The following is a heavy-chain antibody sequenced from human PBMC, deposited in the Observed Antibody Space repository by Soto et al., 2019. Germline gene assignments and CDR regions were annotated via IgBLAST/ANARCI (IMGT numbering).Heavy chain of an antibody. V-gene: IGHV4-30-4*01. D-gene: IGHD2-15*01. CDR3: ARVSLGYCSGGSCQNFDY. CDR2: IYYSGST. CDR1: GGSISSGDYY. J-gene: IGHJ4*02. Sequence: PSETLSLTCTVSGGSISSGDYYWSWIRQPPGKGLEWIGYIYYSGSTYYNPSLKSRVTISVDTSKNQFSLKLSSVTAADTAVYYCARVSLGYCSGGSCQNFDYWGQGTLVTVSS.